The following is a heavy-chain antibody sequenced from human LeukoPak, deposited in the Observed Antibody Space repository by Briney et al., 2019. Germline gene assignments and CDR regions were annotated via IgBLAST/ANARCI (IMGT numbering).Heavy chain of an antibody. CDR1: GYTFTGYY. Sequence: ASVKVSCKASGYTFTGYYMHWVRQAPGQGLEWMGWINPNSGGTNYAQKFQGRVTMTRDTSISAAYMELSRLRPDDTAVYYCARVGREWELRYYFDYWGQGTLVTVSS. CDR3: ARVGREWELRYYFDY. J-gene: IGHJ4*02. V-gene: IGHV1-2*02. D-gene: IGHD1-26*01. CDR2: INPNSGGT.